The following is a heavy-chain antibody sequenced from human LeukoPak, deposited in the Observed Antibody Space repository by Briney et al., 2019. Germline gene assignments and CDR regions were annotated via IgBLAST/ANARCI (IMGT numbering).Heavy chain of an antibody. CDR2: QYYSGSP. D-gene: IGHD1-26*01. CDR1: GASLSSGTYY. V-gene: IGHV4-61*01. J-gene: IGHJ6*03. Sequence: PSEILSLTCSVSGASLSSGTYYWNWIRQPPGKGLEWIAYQYYSGSPIYNPSLRSRVTISVDTSRDQFSLKVTSVTAADTAIYYCARSSGGMYNYYYMDVWGKGTTVTVSS. CDR3: ARSSGGMYNYYYMDV.